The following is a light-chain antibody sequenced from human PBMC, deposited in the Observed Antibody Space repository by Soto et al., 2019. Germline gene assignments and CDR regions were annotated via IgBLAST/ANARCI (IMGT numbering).Light chain of an antibody. V-gene: IGKV1-39*01. CDR3: QQSYSTTT. CDR2: TAS. Sequence: DIQMTQSPSSLSASVGDRVTITCRASQSISSYLNWYQQKPGKAPKLLIYTASSLQSGVPSRFSGGGSGTDFTLTISSLQPEDFATYYCQQSYSTTTFGGGTKVEIK. J-gene: IGKJ4*01. CDR1: QSISSY.